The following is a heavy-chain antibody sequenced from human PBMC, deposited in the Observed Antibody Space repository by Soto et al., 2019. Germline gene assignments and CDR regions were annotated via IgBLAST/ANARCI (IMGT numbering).Heavy chain of an antibody. CDR1: GFTFSSYA. CDR3: ARDRQDIVVVPAGHFDY. D-gene: IGHD2-2*01. Sequence: GGSLRLSCAASGFTFSSYAMHWVRQAPGKGLEWVAVISYDGSNKYYADSVKGRFTISRDNSKNTLYLQMNSLRAEDTAVYYCARDRQDIVVVPAGHFDYWGQGTLVTVSS. V-gene: IGHV3-30-3*01. CDR2: ISYDGSNK. J-gene: IGHJ4*02.